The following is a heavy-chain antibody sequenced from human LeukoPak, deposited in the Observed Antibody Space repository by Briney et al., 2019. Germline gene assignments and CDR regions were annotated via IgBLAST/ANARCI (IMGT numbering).Heavy chain of an antibody. V-gene: IGHV1-46*01. CDR2: INPSGGST. Sequence: GASVKVSCKASGYTFTSYYMHWVRQAPGQGLEWMGIINPSGGSTSYAQKFQGRATMTRDTSTSTVYMELSSLRSGDTAVYYCARSPAGLLDYWGQGTLVTVSS. CDR1: GYTFTSYY. D-gene: IGHD5-18*01. J-gene: IGHJ4*02. CDR3: ARSPAGLLDY.